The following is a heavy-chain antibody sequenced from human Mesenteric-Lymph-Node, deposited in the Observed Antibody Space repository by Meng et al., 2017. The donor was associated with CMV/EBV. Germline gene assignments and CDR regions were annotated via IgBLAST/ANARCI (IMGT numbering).Heavy chain of an antibody. CDR1: GGSISSSSYY. CDR3: AGSRQQLEYFDY. Sequence: TGSGGSISSSSYYWGWIRQPPGKGLEWIGSIYYSGSTYYNPSLKSRVTISVDTSKNQFSLKLSSVTAADTAVYYCAGSRQQLEYFDYWGQGTLVTVSS. J-gene: IGHJ4*02. CDR2: IYYSGST. V-gene: IGHV4-39*01. D-gene: IGHD6-13*01.